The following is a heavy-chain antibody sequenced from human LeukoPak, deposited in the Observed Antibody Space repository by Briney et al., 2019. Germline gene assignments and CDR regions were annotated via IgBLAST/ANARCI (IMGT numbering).Heavy chain of an antibody. CDR3: ARVDRSHFYLDV. V-gene: IGHV1-69*05. J-gene: IGHJ6*03. Sequence: SVKVSCKASGYTFTSYGISWVRQAPGQGLEWMGGIMPLFNTANYAQQFQGRVTMTTDESTSTAYLELRSLRFEDTAMYYCARVDRSHFYLDVWGKGTTVTVSS. CDR1: GYTFTSYG. CDR2: IMPLFNTA.